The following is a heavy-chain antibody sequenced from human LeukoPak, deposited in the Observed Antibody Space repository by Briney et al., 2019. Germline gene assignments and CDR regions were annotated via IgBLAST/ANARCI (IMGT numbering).Heavy chain of an antibody. CDR1: GFTFSSYE. D-gene: IGHD6-13*01. CDR2: ISSSGRTF. CDR3: ARDCRGSSWFFDH. Sequence: PGGSLRLSCAASGFTFSSYEMNWVRQAPGKRLEWVSYISSSGRTFYYADSVKGRFTISRDNGKNSLYLQMNSLRVEDTAVYYCARDCRGSSWFFDHWGQGALVTVSS. J-gene: IGHJ5*02. V-gene: IGHV3-48*03.